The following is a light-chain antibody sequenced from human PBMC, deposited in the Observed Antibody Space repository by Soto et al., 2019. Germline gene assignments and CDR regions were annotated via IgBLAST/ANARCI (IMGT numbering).Light chain of an antibody. CDR2: GNN. Sequence: QPVVTQPPSVSGAPGQRVTISCTGSSSNIGAGYDVHWYQQFPGTAPKLLIYGNNNRPSGVTDRFSGSKSGTSASLDITGLQAEDEADYYCQSFDTRLNSVVFGGGTKLTVL. CDR1: SSNIGAGYD. CDR3: QSFDTRLNSVV. V-gene: IGLV1-40*01. J-gene: IGLJ2*01.